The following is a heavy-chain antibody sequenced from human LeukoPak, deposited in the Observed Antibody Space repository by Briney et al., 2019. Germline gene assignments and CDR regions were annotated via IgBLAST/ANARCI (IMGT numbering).Heavy chain of an antibody. CDR1: GVAFSSYA. CDR3: AKGWVVRGVTLSRSRYYYYYGMDV. D-gene: IGHD3-10*01. Sequence: GGSLRLSCAASGVAFSSYAVSWVRQAPGKGLEWVSAISGSGGSTYYADSVKGRFTISRDNSKNTLYLQMNSLRAEDTAVYYCAKGWVVRGVTLSRSRYYYYYGMDVWGQGTTVTVSS. V-gene: IGHV3-23*01. CDR2: ISGSGGST. J-gene: IGHJ6*02.